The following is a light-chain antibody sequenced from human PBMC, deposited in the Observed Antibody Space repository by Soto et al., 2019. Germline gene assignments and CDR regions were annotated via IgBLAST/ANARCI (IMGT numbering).Light chain of an antibody. Sequence: DIQMTQSPSTLSASVGDRVTITCRASQSISKWLAWHQQKPGKAPKLLIYDASSLEIGVPSRFGGSGSGTEFTLTISSLQPDDFATYYCQQYNSYSPWTFGQGTKVDIK. CDR3: QQYNSYSPWT. CDR2: DAS. J-gene: IGKJ1*01. V-gene: IGKV1-5*01. CDR1: QSISKW.